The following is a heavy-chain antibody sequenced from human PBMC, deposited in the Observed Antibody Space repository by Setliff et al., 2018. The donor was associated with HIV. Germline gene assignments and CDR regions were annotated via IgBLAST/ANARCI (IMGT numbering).Heavy chain of an antibody. D-gene: IGHD2-21*02. CDR2: ISSYNGNT. Sequence: ASVKVSCKASGYNFSSNGISWVRQAPGQGLEWMGWISSYNGNTKYAQKVQDRVTMTTDRYTTTAYMDLRSLTSDDTAMYYCARCGKTGGNSVYYYYYMDVWGKGTTVTVSS. CDR3: ARCGKTGGNSVYYYYYMDV. J-gene: IGHJ6*03. CDR1: GYNFSSNG. V-gene: IGHV1-18*01.